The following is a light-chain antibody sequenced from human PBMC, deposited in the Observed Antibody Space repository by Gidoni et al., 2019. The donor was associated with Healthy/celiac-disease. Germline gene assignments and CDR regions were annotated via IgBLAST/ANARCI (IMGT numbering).Light chain of an antibody. Sequence: IVLTQSPATLSLSPGERATLSCRAGQSVSSSYLAWYQQRPGQAPRLRIYGSPSRATGIPDRFSGSGSGTDFTLTISRLGPEEFTVYYCQQYSSSPPYTFGQGTKLEIK. J-gene: IGKJ2*01. CDR1: QSVSSSY. CDR3: QQYSSSPPYT. CDR2: GSP. V-gene: IGKV3-20*01.